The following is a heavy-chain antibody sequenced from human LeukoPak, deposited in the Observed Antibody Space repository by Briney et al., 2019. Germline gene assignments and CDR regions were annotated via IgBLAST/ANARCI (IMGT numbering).Heavy chain of an antibody. V-gene: IGHV4-30-2*01. D-gene: IGHD3-10*01. CDR3: ARFITMVRGVIISWFDP. Sequence: SETLSLTCAVSGGSISSGGYSWSWIRQPPGKGLEWIGYIYHSGSTYYNPSLKSRVTISVDRSKNQFSLKLSSVTAADTAVYYCARFITMVRGVIISWFDPWGQGTLVTVSS. CDR2: IYHSGST. J-gene: IGHJ5*02. CDR1: GGSISSGGYS.